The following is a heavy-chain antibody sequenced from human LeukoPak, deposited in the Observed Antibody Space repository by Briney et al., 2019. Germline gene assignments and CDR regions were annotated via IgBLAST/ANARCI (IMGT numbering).Heavy chain of an antibody. J-gene: IGHJ6*02. CDR1: GFTFSSYS. Sequence: PGGSLRLSCAASGFTFSSYSMNWVRQAPGKGLEWVSSISSSSSYIYYADSVKGRFTISRDNAKNSLYLQMNSLRAEDTAVYYCARDQSRAYYYYYGMDVWGQGTTVTVSS. CDR2: ISSSSSYI. CDR3: ARDQSRAYYYYYGMDV. V-gene: IGHV3-21*01. D-gene: IGHD6-13*01.